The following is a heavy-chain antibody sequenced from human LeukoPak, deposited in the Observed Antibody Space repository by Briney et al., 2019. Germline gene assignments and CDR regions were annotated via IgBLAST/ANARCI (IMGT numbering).Heavy chain of an antibody. CDR2: INHSGST. Sequence: SETLSLTCAVSGASISSTNWWSWVRQPPGKGLEWIGEINHSGSTNYNPSLKSRVTISVDTSKNQFSLKLSSVTAADTAVYYCAREQYYYDSSGLGYWGQGTLVTVSS. D-gene: IGHD3-22*01. CDR3: AREQYYYDSSGLGY. V-gene: IGHV4-4*02. CDR1: GASISSTNW. J-gene: IGHJ4*02.